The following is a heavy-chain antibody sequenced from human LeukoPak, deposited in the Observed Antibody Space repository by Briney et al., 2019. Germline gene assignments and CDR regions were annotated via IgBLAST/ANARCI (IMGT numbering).Heavy chain of an antibody. CDR3: ARLVGAATDPFDY. CDR1: GGSISNRSYY. CDR2: IYYSGST. Sequence: SETLSLTCTVSGGSISNRSYYWGWIRQPPGKGLEWIASIYYSGSTYYNPSLKSRVTISIDTAKNQFSVKLSSVTAADTAVYYCARLVGAATDPFDYWGQGTLVTVSS. V-gene: IGHV4-39*01. D-gene: IGHD1-26*01. J-gene: IGHJ4*02.